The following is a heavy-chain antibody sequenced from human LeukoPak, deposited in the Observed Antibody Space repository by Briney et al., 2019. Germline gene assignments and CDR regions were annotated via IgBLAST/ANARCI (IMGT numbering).Heavy chain of an antibody. J-gene: IGHJ3*02. D-gene: IGHD4-17*01. Sequence: PGGSLRLSCAASGFTFSDYYMSWIRQAPGKGLEWVSYISSSGSTIYYADSVKGRFTISRDNAKNSLYLQMNSLRAEDTAVYYCARVGLGDYGDYVLWGAFDIWGQGTMVTVSS. V-gene: IGHV3-11*01. CDR1: GFTFSDYY. CDR3: ARVGLGDYGDYVLWGAFDI. CDR2: ISSSGSTI.